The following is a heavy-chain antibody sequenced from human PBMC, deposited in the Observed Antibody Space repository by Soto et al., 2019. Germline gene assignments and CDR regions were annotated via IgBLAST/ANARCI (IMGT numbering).Heavy chain of an antibody. CDR1: GGSFSGYF. J-gene: IGHJ3*02. V-gene: IGHV4-34*01. D-gene: IGHD4-17*01. Sequence: SETLSLTCAVYGGSFSGYFWNWIRQPPGKGLEWIGEINHSGSTNYNPSLKSRVTISIDTSKNQFSLRLSSVTAADTAVYYCAAQISFGDYVGAFDIWGQGTVVTVSS. CDR3: AAQISFGDYVGAFDI. CDR2: INHSGST.